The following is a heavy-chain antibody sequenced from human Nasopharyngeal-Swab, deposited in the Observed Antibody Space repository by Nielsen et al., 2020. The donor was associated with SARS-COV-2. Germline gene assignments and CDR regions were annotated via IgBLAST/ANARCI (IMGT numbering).Heavy chain of an antibody. V-gene: IGHV3-21*01. CDR2: ISSSSSYI. J-gene: IGHJ6*02. Sequence: GESLKISCTGSGFNFGDCAINWVRQAPGKGLEWVSSISSSSSYIYYADSVKGRFTISRDNAKNSLYLQMNSLRAEDTAVYYCARGCVLTGPSCYYYGMDVWGQGTTVTVSS. CDR3: ARGCVLTGPSCYYYGMDV. CDR1: GFNFGDCA. D-gene: IGHD3-9*01.